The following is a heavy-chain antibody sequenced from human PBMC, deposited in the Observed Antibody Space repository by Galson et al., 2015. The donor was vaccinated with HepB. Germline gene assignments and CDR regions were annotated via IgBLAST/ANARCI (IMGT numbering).Heavy chain of an antibody. D-gene: IGHD1-26*01. CDR1: GGSISSSNW. J-gene: IGHJ4*02. CDR3: ASGPARGVGRYYFDY. Sequence: SETLSLTCAVSGGSISSSNWWSWVRQPPGKGLEWIGEIYHSGSTNYNPSLKSRVTISVDKSKNQFSLKLSSVTAADTAVYYCASGPARGVGRYYFDYWGQGTLVTVSS. V-gene: IGHV4-4*02. CDR2: IYHSGST.